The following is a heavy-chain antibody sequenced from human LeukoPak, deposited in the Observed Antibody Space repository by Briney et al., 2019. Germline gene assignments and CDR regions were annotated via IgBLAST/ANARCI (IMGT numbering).Heavy chain of an antibody. J-gene: IGHJ5*02. CDR2: NYYSGST. CDR1: GGSIRSSNYY. V-gene: IGHV4-39*01. CDR3: VRLFYYDSRGPPS. Sequence: SETLSLTCTVLGGSIRSSNYYWGWIRQPPGKGLEWIGSNYYSGSTYYNPSLKGPGTMSVDTSSNQFSLKLTSATATDTAVYYCVRLFYYDSRGPPSWGQGTLVTVSS. D-gene: IGHD3-22*01.